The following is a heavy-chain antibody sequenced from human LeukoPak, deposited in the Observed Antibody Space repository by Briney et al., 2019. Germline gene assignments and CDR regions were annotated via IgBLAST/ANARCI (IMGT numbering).Heavy chain of an antibody. Sequence: GESLKISCKGSGYSFTSYWIGWLRQMPGKGLEWMGIIYPGDSDTRYSPSFQGQVTISADKSISTAYLQWSSLKASDTAMYYCARLDCSGGSCYSLDYWGQGTLVTVSS. CDR2: IYPGDSDT. CDR3: ARLDCSGGSCYSLDY. CDR1: GYSFTSYW. V-gene: IGHV5-51*01. J-gene: IGHJ4*02. D-gene: IGHD2-15*01.